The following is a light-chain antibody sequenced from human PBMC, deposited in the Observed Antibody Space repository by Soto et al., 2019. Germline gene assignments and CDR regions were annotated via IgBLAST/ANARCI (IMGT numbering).Light chain of an antibody. CDR2: SNN. CDR3: ASWDDSLNGVV. Sequence: QSVLTQPPSASGTPGQRVTISCSGSSSNIGSNTVNWYQQLPGTAPKLLIYSNNQRPSGVPDRFSGSKSGTSASLAINKLQSEDEADYYCASWDDSLNGVVFGGGTKLTVL. J-gene: IGLJ2*01. V-gene: IGLV1-44*01. CDR1: SSNIGSNT.